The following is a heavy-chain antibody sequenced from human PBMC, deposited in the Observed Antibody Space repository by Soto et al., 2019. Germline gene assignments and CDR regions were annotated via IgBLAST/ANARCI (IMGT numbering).Heavy chain of an antibody. D-gene: IGHD3-22*01. CDR1: GGSISSGGYY. V-gene: IGHV4-30-2*01. CDR3: ARGSNYYDSSPLLFDY. J-gene: IGHJ4*02. Sequence: SETLSLTCTVSGGSISSGGYYWSWIRQPPGKGLEWIGYIYHSGSTYYNPSLKSRVTISVDRSKNQFSLKLSSVTAADTAVYYCARGSNYYDSSPLLFDYWGQGTQVTVSS. CDR2: IYHSGST.